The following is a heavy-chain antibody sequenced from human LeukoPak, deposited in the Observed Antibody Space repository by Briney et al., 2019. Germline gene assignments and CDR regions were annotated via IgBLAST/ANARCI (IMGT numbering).Heavy chain of an antibody. D-gene: IGHD4-17*01. CDR3: ARLQFDYEDNWFDP. J-gene: IGHJ5*02. CDR2: ISAYNGNT. CDR1: GYTFTSYG. Sequence: ASVKVSCKASGYTFTSYGISWVRQAPGQGLEWMGWISAYNGNTNYAQKLQGRVTMTTDTSTSTAYMELRSLRSDDAAVYYCARLQFDYEDNWFDPWGQGTLVIVSS. V-gene: IGHV1-18*01.